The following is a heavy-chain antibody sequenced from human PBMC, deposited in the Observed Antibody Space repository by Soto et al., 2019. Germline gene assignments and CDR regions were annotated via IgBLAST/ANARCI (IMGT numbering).Heavy chain of an antibody. CDR3: ARDGYYYGSGSYRTIYYYYMDV. J-gene: IGHJ6*03. CDR2: ISAYNGNT. D-gene: IGHD3-10*01. Sequence: ASVKVSCKASGYTFTSYGISWVRQAPEQGLEWMGWISAYNGNTNYAQKLQGRVTMTTDTSTSTAYMELRSLRSDDTAVYYCARDGYYYGSGSYRTIYYYYMDVWGKGTTVTVSS. V-gene: IGHV1-18*01. CDR1: GYTFTSYG.